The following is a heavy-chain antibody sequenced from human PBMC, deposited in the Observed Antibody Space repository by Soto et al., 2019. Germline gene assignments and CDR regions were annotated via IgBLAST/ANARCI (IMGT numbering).Heavy chain of an antibody. CDR2: INAGNGNT. J-gene: IGHJ1*01. V-gene: IGHV1-3*01. CDR3: AGKWLDRAEYFQH. D-gene: IGHD6-19*01. CDR1: GYTFTSYA. Sequence: KKRGASVKVSCKASGYTFTSYAMHWVRQAPGQRLEWMGWINAGNGNTKYSQKFQGRVTITRDTSASTAYMELSSLRSEDTAVYYCAGKWLDRAEYFQHWGQGTLVTVSS.